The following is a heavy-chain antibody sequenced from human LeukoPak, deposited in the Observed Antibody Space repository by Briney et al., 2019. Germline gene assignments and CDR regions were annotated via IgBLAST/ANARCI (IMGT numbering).Heavy chain of an antibody. CDR2: INSDGSST. V-gene: IGHV3-74*01. Sequence: GGSLRLSCAASGFTFSNSWMHWVRQAPGKGLVWVSFINSDGSSTTYADSVKGRFTISRDNAKNTVYLQMNSLRAEDTAVFYCARDLNHYFDLWGRGTLVTVSS. CDR1: GFTFSNSW. CDR3: ARDLNHYFDL. D-gene: IGHD1-14*01. J-gene: IGHJ2*01.